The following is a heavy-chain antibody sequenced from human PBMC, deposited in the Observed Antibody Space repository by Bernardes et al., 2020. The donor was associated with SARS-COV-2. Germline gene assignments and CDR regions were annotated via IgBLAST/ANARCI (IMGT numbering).Heavy chain of an antibody. CDR1: GYTFTGYY. CDR3: ARASGYDLVFFDAFDI. D-gene: IGHD5-12*01. V-gene: IGHV1-2*04. CDR2: IHPNSGGT. Sequence: ASVKLSCQASGYTFTGYYMHWVRQAPGQWLDWIGWIHPNSGGTNYAQKFQGWVTMTRDTSISTAYMELSRLRSDDTAVYYCARASGYDLVFFDAFDIWGQGTMVTVS. J-gene: IGHJ3*02.